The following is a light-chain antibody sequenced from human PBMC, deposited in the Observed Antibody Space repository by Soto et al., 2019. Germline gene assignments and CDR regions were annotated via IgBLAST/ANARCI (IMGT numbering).Light chain of an antibody. CDR3: QQYNSYWT. CDR2: GAS. V-gene: IGKV3-20*01. J-gene: IGKJ1*01. Sequence: SVLPLSPGTLSLSPGERATLSCRASQSVSSSYLAWYQQKPGQAPRLLIYGASSRATGIPDRFSGSGSGTEFTLTISSLQPDDFATYYCQQYNSYWTFGQGTKVDIK. CDR1: QSVSSSY.